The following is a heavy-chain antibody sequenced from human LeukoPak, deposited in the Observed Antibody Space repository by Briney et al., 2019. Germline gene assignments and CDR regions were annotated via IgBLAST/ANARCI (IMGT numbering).Heavy chain of an antibody. J-gene: IGHJ3*02. V-gene: IGHV1-2*02. CDR1: GYRFTDYW. Sequence: ASVKVSCKASGYRFTDYWIQWVRQAPGQGLEWMGWINTNTGGAVYAQKFQGRVTMTRDTSLTTSYMDLSRLTSDDTAVYYCARGGSFHEFDIWGQGTMVIVSS. D-gene: IGHD3-10*01. CDR2: INTNTGGA. CDR3: ARGGSFHEFDI.